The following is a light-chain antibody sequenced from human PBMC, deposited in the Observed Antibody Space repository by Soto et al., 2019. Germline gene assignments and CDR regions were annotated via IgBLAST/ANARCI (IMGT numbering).Light chain of an antibody. CDR2: SNN. CDR3: AAWDDSLNGPDVV. CDR1: SSNIGSNT. V-gene: IGLV1-44*01. Sequence: QPVLTQPPSASGTPGQRVTISCSGSSSNIGSNTVNWYQQLPGTAPKLLIYSNNQRPSGVPDRFSGSQSGTSASLAISGLQSEDEADYYCAAWDDSLNGPDVVFGGGTKLTVL. J-gene: IGLJ2*01.